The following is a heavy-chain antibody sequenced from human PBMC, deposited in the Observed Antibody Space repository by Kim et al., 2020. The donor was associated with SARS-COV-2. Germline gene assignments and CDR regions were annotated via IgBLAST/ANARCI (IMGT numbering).Heavy chain of an antibody. J-gene: IGHJ6*01. Sequence: PSLKRRVTISVDTSKNQFSLKLSSVTAADTAVYYCARDVVTYNYYYGMDVWGQGTTVTVSS. CDR3: ARDVVTYNYYYGMDV. V-gene: IGHV4-59*01. D-gene: IGHD2-21*02.